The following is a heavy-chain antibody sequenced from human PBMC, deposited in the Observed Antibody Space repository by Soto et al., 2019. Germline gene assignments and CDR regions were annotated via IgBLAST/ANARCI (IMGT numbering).Heavy chain of an antibody. CDR3: AKVQYDSSGYYSCFDY. D-gene: IGHD3-22*01. Sequence: GGSLRLSCAASGLTFSIYAMSWVRHAPGKGLGWVSDISGSGGSTYYADSVKGRFTISRDNSKNTLYLQMNSLRAEDTAVYYCAKVQYDSSGYYSCFDYWGQGTLVTVSS. V-gene: IGHV3-23*01. J-gene: IGHJ4*02. CDR1: GLTFSIYA. CDR2: ISGSGGST.